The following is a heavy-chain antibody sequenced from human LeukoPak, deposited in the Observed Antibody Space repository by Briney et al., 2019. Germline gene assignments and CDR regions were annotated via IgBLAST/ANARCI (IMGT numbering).Heavy chain of an antibody. CDR3: ARSNGPVLVSPGAPIHYYYFYMDV. Sequence: PSETLSLTCTVSGGSISSSSYYWGWIRQPPGKGLEWIGSIYYSGSTNYNPSLKSRVTISVDTSKNQFSLKLTSVTAADTAVYYCARSNGPVLVSPGAPIHYYYFYMDVWGKGTTVTVSS. CDR2: IYYSGST. V-gene: IGHV4-39*07. D-gene: IGHD3-3*02. J-gene: IGHJ6*03. CDR1: GGSISSSSYY.